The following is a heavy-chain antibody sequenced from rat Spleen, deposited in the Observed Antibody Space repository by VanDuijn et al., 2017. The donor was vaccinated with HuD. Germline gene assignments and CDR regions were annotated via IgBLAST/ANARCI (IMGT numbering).Heavy chain of an antibody. CDR1: GFTFSSFP. CDR3: ARHHYDGYYHGPVLGVMDA. Sequence: EVQLVESGGGSVQPGRSLKLSCAASGFTFSSFPMAWVRQAPKKGLEWVASISSGGGGTFYPDSVKDRFTISRDNAKSTLYLQMDSLGSEDTANYFCARHHYDGYYHGPVLGVMDAWGQGASVTVSS. D-gene: IGHD1-12*03. J-gene: IGHJ4*01. V-gene: IGHV5-25*01. CDR2: ISSGGGGT.